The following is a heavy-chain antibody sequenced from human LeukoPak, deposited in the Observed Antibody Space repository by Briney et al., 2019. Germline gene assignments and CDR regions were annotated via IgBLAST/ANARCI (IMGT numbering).Heavy chain of an antibody. Sequence: TLSLTCIVSGGSVSNGDDCWTWIRQPAGKGLEWIGHIYTSGTTNYNPSLRSRVTMSLDTAKNQFSLNLTSVTAADTALYYCARERSSWSVRYFDYWGQGTLVTVSS. D-gene: IGHD6-13*01. CDR1: GGSVSNGDDC. J-gene: IGHJ4*02. CDR3: ARERSSWSVRYFDY. CDR2: IYTSGTT. V-gene: IGHV4-61*09.